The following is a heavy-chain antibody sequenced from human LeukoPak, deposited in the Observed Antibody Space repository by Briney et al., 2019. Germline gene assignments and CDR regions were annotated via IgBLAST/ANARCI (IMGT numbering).Heavy chain of an antibody. D-gene: IGHD2-2*01. CDR3: ARGLPNLGYCSSTSCPGAFDI. CDR2: IIPIFGTA. Sequence: SVKVSCKASGGTFSSYVISWVRQAPGQGLEWMGGIIPIFGTANYAQKFQGRVTITADESTSTAYMELSSLRSEDTAVYCCARGLPNLGYCSSTSCPGAFDIWGQGTMVTVSS. V-gene: IGHV1-69*13. J-gene: IGHJ3*02. CDR1: GGTFSSYV.